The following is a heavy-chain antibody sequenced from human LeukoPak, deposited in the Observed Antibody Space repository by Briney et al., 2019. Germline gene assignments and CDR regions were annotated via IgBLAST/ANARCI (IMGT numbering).Heavy chain of an antibody. CDR3: AKDRGRVVVAASLNY. Sequence: GGSLRLSCAASGFTFSSYAMSWVRQAPGKGLEWVSAISGSGGSTYYADSVKGRFTISRDNSKNTLYLQMNSLRAEDTAVYCCAKDRGRVVVAASLNYWGKGTLVTVSS. CDR2: ISGSGGST. D-gene: IGHD2-15*01. J-gene: IGHJ4*02. V-gene: IGHV3-23*01. CDR1: GFTFSSYA.